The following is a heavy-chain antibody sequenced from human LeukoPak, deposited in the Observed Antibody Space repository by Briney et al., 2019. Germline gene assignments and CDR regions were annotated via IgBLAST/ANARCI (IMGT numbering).Heavy chain of an antibody. Sequence: PSETLSLTCTVSGGSISNYYWSWIRQPAGEGLEWIGRIHSSGCTNYNPSLKSRVTVSLDTSKTQFSLKLTSVTAADTAVYYCARDADGDHDYWGQGTLVTVSS. CDR2: IHSSGCT. CDR1: GGSISNYY. V-gene: IGHV4-4*07. CDR3: ARDADGDHDY. J-gene: IGHJ4*02. D-gene: IGHD4-17*01.